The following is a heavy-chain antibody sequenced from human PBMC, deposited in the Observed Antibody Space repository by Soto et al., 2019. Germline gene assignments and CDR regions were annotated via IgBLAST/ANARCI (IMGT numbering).Heavy chain of an antibody. CDR1: GFTFSNYA. J-gene: IGHJ4*02. CDR2: IGGSGDWT. V-gene: IGHV3-23*01. Sequence: GGSLRLSCAASGFTFSNYAMSWVRQAPGKGLEWVSAIGGSGDWTYYADSVKGRFTISRDNSKHTLSLQMISLRAEDTAVYYCAKQESPYDSSPLDYWGQGTLVTVS. D-gene: IGHD3-22*01. CDR3: AKQESPYDSSPLDY.